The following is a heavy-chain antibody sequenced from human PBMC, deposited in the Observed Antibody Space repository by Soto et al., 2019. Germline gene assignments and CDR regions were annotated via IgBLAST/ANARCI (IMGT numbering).Heavy chain of an antibody. V-gene: IGHV3-30*18. Sequence: QVQLVESGGGVVQPGRSLRLSCAASGFTFSSYGMHWVRQAPGKGLEWVAVISYDGSNKYYADPVKGRFTISRDNSKNTLCMQRNSRRAEDTAVYYCANDLLTTVPARSIRDDAFDIWGQGTIVTVSS. CDR2: ISYDGSNK. D-gene: IGHD4-17*01. CDR1: GFTFSSYG. J-gene: IGHJ3*02. CDR3: ANDLLTTVPARSIRDDAFDI.